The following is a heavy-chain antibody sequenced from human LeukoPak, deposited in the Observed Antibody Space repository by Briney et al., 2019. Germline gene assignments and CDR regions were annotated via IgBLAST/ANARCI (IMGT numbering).Heavy chain of an antibody. J-gene: IGHJ4*02. D-gene: IGHD6-13*01. CDR1: GYTFTSYH. CDR3: ARGVAAGYDY. V-gene: IGHV1-8*01. Sequence: ASVKVSCKASGYTFTSYHINWVRQATGQGLEWMGWMSPNSGDTGFAQKFQGRVTMTRNTSITTAYMELSSLRSADTAIYYCARGVAAGYDYWGQGTLVTVSS. CDR2: MSPNSGDT.